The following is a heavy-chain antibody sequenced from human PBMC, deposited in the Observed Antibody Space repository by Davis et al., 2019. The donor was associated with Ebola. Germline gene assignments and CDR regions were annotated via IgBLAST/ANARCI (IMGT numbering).Heavy chain of an antibody. CDR2: ISGSRGDT. CDR3: AKADYADRFYFDS. Sequence: GGSLRLSCAASGFTFSNYAMSWVRQAPGNGLEWVSTISGSRGDTYYADSVKGRFTISRDNSKNTVYLQMNSLGAEDKAVYYCAKADYADRFYFDSWGQGTLVTVSS. V-gene: IGHV3-23*01. CDR1: GFTFSNYA. J-gene: IGHJ4*02. D-gene: IGHD4-17*01.